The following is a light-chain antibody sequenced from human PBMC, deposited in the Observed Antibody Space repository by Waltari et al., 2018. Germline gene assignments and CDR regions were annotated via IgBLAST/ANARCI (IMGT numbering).Light chain of an antibody. CDR2: AAS. Sequence: DIQMTQSPSSLSASVGASVTITCRAGQNITNSLNWYQQKPGRAPNLLIYAASSLHSGVPSRFSGTGSGTDFTLTISSLQPEDFATYYCQQTDTTPWTFGQGTRLEIK. CDR3: QQTDTTPWT. J-gene: IGKJ1*01. V-gene: IGKV1-39*01. CDR1: QNITNS.